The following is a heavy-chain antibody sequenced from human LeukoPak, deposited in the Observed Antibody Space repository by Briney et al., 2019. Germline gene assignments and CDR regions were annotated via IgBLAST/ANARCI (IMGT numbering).Heavy chain of an antibody. CDR2: IWYDGSNE. CDR1: GFIFSTYG. CDR3: VREKSGYTNGWYLFDY. Sequence: PGRSLRLSCEASGFIFSTYGMHWVRQAPGKGLEWVAVIWYDGSNEYYADSVKGRFTISRDNSKNTLYLQMSSLRAEDTAVYYCVREKSGYTNGWYLFDYWGQGTLVTVSS. J-gene: IGHJ4*02. V-gene: IGHV3-33*01. D-gene: IGHD6-19*01.